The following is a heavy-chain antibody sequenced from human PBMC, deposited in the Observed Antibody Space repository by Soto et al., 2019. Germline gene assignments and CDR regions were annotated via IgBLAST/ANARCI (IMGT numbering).Heavy chain of an antibody. CDR1: GDSITNNNYH. CDR2: VYSHGNT. Sequence: SETLSLTCTVSGDSITNNNYHWGWTRQPPGKGLAWIGTVYSHGNTYYNPSLKCLLAISVDTSKNQFSLSLLSVTAADTAVYYCARAWRSSGWYYFDYWGQGTLGTVSS. D-gene: IGHD6-19*01. J-gene: IGHJ4*02. CDR3: ARAWRSSGWYYFDY. V-gene: IGHV4-39*07.